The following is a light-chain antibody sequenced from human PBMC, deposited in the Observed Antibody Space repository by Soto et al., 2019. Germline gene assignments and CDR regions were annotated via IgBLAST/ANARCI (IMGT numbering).Light chain of an antibody. CDR1: KSLLHRNGNSY. CDR2: LAS. J-gene: IGKJ3*01. Sequence: DIVMTQSPLSLSVTPGEAASISCRCSKSLLHRNGNSYLDWYLQRPGQSPQLLISLASNRASGVPDRLSGSGSGTDLTLHSSLVEAEYVGVYYCMQSLHSSFTFGHGTKVDL. CDR3: MQSLHSSFT. V-gene: IGKV2-28*01.